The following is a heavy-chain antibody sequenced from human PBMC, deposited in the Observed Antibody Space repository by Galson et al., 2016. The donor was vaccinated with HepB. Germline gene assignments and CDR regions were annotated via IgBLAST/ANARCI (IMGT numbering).Heavy chain of an antibody. CDR2: IIPIFGTA. CDR1: GGTFSSYA. V-gene: IGHV1-69*01. Sequence: QSGAEVKKPGESLKISCKASGGTFSSYAFNWVRQAPGQGLEWMGGIIPIFGTANYAQRFQGRVTLTADESTSTAYMELSSLRSEDTALYYCARGEWDSSSRCSDWGRGTLVTVSS. J-gene: IGHJ4*02. D-gene: IGHD2-2*01. CDR3: ARGEWDSSSRCSD.